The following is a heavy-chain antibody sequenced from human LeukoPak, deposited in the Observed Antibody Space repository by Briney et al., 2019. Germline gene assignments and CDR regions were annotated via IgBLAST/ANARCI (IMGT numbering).Heavy chain of an antibody. Sequence: PSETLSLTCTVSGGSISSGGYYWSCIRQHPGKGLEWIGYIYYSGSTYYNPSLKSRVTISVDTSKNQFSLKLSSVTAADTAVYYCARGYNSDAFHIWGQGTMVTVSS. D-gene: IGHD5-24*01. J-gene: IGHJ3*02. CDR3: ARGYNSDAFHI. CDR1: GGSISSGGYY. V-gene: IGHV4-31*03. CDR2: IYYSGST.